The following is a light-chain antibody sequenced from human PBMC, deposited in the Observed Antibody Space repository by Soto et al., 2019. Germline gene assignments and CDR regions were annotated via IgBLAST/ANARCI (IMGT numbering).Light chain of an antibody. Sequence: DIQLTQSPSTLSASVGDSVTITCRASQNVTTSMAWYQHKPGRAPKLLIFDVSNLESGVPSRFSGGGSGTDFTLTISSLHSDDFATYYCQQYDYSRTFGRGTRLEIK. CDR1: QNVTTS. CDR3: QQYDYSRT. V-gene: IGKV1-5*01. J-gene: IGKJ5*01. CDR2: DVS.